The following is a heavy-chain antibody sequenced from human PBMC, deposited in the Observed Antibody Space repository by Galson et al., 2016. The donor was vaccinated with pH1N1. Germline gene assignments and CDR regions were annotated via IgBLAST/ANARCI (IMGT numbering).Heavy chain of an antibody. Sequence: SVKVSCKASGSTFGSYGINWVRQAPGQGLEWMGGIIPIFNTAKYAQNFQGRVTITADESTTTAYMELSSLRSEDTAVYYCAREDYYDTDLSDWYFDLWGRGTLLTVSS. J-gene: IGHJ2*01. CDR2: IIPIFNTA. CDR1: GSTFGSYG. CDR3: AREDYYDTDLSDWYFDL. D-gene: IGHD3-22*01. V-gene: IGHV1-69*13.